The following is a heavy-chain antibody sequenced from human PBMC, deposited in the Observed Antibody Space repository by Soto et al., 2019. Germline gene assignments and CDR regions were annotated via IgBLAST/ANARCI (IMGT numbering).Heavy chain of an antibody. CDR1: GGSISSSSYY. V-gene: IGHV4-39*01. CDR3: ARHTPAISISDH. J-gene: IGHJ4*02. Sequence: QLQLQESGPGLVKPSETLSLTCTVSGGSISSSSYYWGWIRQPPGKGLEWIGSIYYSGSTYYNPSPKGRVTISVDTSKHQFSLTLSSVPAAETAVYYCARHTPAISISDHWGQGTLVTVSS. CDR2: IYYSGST. D-gene: IGHD2-15*01.